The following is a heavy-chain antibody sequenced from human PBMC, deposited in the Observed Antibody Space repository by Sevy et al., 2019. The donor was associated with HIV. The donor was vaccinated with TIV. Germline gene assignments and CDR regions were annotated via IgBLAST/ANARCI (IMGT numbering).Heavy chain of an antibody. J-gene: IGHJ3*02. D-gene: IGHD3-16*02. Sequence: GGSLRLSCAASGFTFSSYGMHWVRQAPGKGLEWVAVIWYDGINKYYADSVKGRFTISRDNSKNTLYLQMNSLRAEDTAVYYCARVNNYYDRPRRYTDPDAFDIWGQGTMVTLS. CDR2: IWYDGINK. V-gene: IGHV3-33*01. CDR3: ARVNNYYDRPRRYTDPDAFDI. CDR1: GFTFSSYG.